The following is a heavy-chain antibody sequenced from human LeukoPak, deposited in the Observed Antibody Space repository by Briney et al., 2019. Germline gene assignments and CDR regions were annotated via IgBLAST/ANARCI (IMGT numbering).Heavy chain of an antibody. D-gene: IGHD1-26*01. V-gene: IGHV1-46*01. CDR3: ARDLWSGSYIDAFDI. J-gene: IGHJ3*02. CDR2: INPRGGNT. Sequence: AASVTVSCKASGYTLSGYYMHWVRQPRGQGLEGMGIINPRGGNTSYEQKFQARVTMTRDTSTSTVYMELSSLRSEDTAVYYCARDLWSGSYIDAFDIWGQGTMVTVSS. CDR1: GYTLSGYY.